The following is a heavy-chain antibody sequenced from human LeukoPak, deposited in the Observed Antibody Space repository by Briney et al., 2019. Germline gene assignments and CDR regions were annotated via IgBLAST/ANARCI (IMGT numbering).Heavy chain of an antibody. CDR3: ARGSSMVRGVIIGYYYGMDV. CDR1: GGSISSGGYS. D-gene: IGHD3-10*01. Sequence: SETLSLTCAVSGGSISSGGYSWSWIRQPPGKGLEWIGEINHSGSTNYNPSLKSRVTISVDTSKNQFSLKLSSVTAADTAVYYCARGSSMVRGVIIGYYYGMDVWGQGTTVTVSS. CDR2: INHSGST. V-gene: IGHV4-30-2*01. J-gene: IGHJ6*02.